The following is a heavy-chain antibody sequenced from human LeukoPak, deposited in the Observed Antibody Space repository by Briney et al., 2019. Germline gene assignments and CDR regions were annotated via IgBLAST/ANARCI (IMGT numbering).Heavy chain of an antibody. CDR1: GFTFDDYA. D-gene: IGHD3-22*01. V-gene: IGHV3-43*02. CDR2: ISGDGNNT. J-gene: IGHJ4*02. CDR3: AKSFGAYYYDSSGYYGY. Sequence: GGSLRLSCAASGFTFDDYAMHWVRQGPGKGLEWVSLISGDGNNTYYADSVKGRFTISRDNSKNSLYLQMNSLRAGDTALYYCAKSFGAYYYDSSGYYGYWGQGTLVTVSA.